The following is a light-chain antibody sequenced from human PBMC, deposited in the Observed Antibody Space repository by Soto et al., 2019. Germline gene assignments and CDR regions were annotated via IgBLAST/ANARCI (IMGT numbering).Light chain of an antibody. V-gene: IGLV1-40*01. CDR1: SSNIGAGYD. CDR3: QSYDTSLRGV. J-gene: IGLJ1*01. CDR2: ANN. Sequence: QSVLTQPPSVSGAPGQRVTISCTGSSSNIGAGYDVHWYQQFPGTAPKLLIYANNNRPSGVPDRFSASKSGTSASLAITGLQGDDEADYSCQSYDTSLRGVFGTGTKLTVL.